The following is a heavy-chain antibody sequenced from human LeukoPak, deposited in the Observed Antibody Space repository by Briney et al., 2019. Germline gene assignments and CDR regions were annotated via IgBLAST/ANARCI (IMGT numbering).Heavy chain of an antibody. Sequence: SETLSLTCTVSGGSVSSGSYYWSWIRQHPGKGLEWIGYIYYSGSTYYNPSLKSRVTISVDTSKNQFSLKLSSVTAADTAVYYCARVTMIVVVTPVRFFDYWGQGTLVTVSS. CDR1: GGSVSSGSYY. D-gene: IGHD3-22*01. CDR2: IYYSGST. CDR3: ARVTMIVVVTPVRFFDY. V-gene: IGHV4-31*03. J-gene: IGHJ4*02.